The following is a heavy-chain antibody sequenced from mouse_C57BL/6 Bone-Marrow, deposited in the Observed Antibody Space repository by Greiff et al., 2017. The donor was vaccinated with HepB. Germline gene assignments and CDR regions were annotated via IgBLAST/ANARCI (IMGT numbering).Heavy chain of an antibody. Sequence: VQLQQSGPELVKPGASVKISCKASGYSFTGYFMNWVKQSPGKRLEWIGRIKPYNGDTFYNQKFKGQATLTVDKASSTAHMELLSLTSEDFAVYYCARRLLPYAMDYWGQGTSVTVSS. CDR2: IKPYNGDT. V-gene: IGHV1-37*01. D-gene: IGHD2-13*01. CDR3: ARRLLPYAMDY. J-gene: IGHJ4*01. CDR1: GYSFTGYF.